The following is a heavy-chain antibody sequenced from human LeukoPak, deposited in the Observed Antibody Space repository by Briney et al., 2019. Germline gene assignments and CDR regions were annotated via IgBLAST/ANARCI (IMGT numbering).Heavy chain of an antibody. CDR1: GYTFTSYG. CDR3: ARGDDYYDSSGQGIY. CDR2: ISAYNGNT. J-gene: IGHJ4*02. Sequence: ASVKVSCKASGYTFTSYGISWVRQAPGQGLEWMGWISAYNGNTNYAQKLQGRVTMTTDTSTSTAYMELRSLRSDDTAVYYCARGDDYYDSSGQGIYWGQGTLVTVSS. D-gene: IGHD3-22*01. V-gene: IGHV1-18*01.